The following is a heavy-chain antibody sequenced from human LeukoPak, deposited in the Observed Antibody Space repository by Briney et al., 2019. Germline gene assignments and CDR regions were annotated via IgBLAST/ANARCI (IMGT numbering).Heavy chain of an antibody. CDR1: GGTFSSYA. J-gene: IGHJ6*03. V-gene: IGHV1-69*05. CDR2: IIPIFGTA. Sequence: SVKVSCKASGGTFSSYAISWVRQAPGRGLEWMGGIIPIFGTANYAQKFQGRVTITTDESTSTAYMELSSLRSEDTAVYYCARRHYYYYYMDVWGKGTTVTVSS. CDR3: ARRHYYYYYMDV.